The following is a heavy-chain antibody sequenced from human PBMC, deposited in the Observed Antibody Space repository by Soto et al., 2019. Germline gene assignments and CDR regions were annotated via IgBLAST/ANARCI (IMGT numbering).Heavy chain of an antibody. CDR2: ISAYNGNT. CDR3: ARDTDYDILTGPVDY. D-gene: IGHD3-9*01. CDR1: GHTFTSYG. J-gene: IGHJ4*02. V-gene: IGHV1-18*01. Sequence: ASVKVSCKASGHTFTSYGISWVRQAPGQGLEWMGWISAYNGNTNYAQKLQGRVTMTTDTSTSTAYMELRSLRSDDTAVYYCARDTDYDILTGPVDYWGQGTLVTVSS.